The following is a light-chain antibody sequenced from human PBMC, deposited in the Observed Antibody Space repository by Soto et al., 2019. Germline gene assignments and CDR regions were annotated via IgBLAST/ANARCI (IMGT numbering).Light chain of an antibody. CDR2: DVS. V-gene: IGLV2-11*01. Sequence: QSALTQPRSVSGSPGQSVTISCTGTSSDVGAYNYVSWYQHHPGKAPKLLIYDVSQRPSGVPHRFSGSESGDTAFLTISGLQSDDEADYFCCSYAGSYTVVFGGGTKLTVL. J-gene: IGLJ2*01. CDR1: SSDVGAYNY. CDR3: CSYAGSYTVV.